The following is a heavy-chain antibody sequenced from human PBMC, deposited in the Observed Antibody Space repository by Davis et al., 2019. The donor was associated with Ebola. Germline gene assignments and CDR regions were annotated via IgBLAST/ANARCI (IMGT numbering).Heavy chain of an antibody. CDR2: IYHSGST. CDR1: GGSISSSNW. J-gene: IGHJ4*02. Sequence: SETLSPTCAVSGGSISSSNWWSWVRQPPGKGLEWIGEIYHSGSTNYNPSLKSRVTISVDTSKNQFSLKLTSVTAADTAVYYCARGDSYYDPSGYYAGPEAPDHWGQGTLVSVSS. CDR3: ARGDSYYDPSGYYAGPEAPDH. V-gene: IGHV4-4*02. D-gene: IGHD3-22*01.